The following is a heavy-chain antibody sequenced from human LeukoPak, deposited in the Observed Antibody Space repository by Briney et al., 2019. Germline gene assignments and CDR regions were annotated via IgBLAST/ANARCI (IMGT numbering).Heavy chain of an antibody. CDR2: IYHSGST. CDR3: ARDPGGIAAPRDNWFDP. CDR1: GGSISSGGYY. D-gene: IGHD6-13*01. Sequence: PSQTLSLTCTVSGGSISSGGYYWSWIRQPPGKGLEWIGYIYHSGSTYYNPSLKSRVTISVDRSKNQFSLKLSSVTAADTAVYYCARDPGGIAAPRDNWFDPWGQGTLVTVSS. J-gene: IGHJ5*02. V-gene: IGHV4-30-2*01.